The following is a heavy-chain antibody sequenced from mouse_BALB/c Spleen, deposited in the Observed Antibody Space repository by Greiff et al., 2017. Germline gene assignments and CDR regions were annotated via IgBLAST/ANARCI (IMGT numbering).Heavy chain of an antibody. Sequence: EVQRVESGGGLVKPGGSLKLSCAASGFTFSDYYMYWVRQTPEKRLEWVATISDGGSYTYYPDSVKGRFTISRDNAKNNLYLQMSSLKSEDTAMYYCAREGGRYYGSSYTFDYWGQGTTLTVSS. V-gene: IGHV5-4*02. J-gene: IGHJ2*01. D-gene: IGHD1-1*01. CDR3: AREGGRYYGSSYTFDY. CDR1: GFTFSDYY. CDR2: ISDGGSYT.